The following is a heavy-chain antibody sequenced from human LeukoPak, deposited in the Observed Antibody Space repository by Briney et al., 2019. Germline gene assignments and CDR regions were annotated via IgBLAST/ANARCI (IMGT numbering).Heavy chain of an antibody. Sequence: GGSLRLSCAASGFTFSSYAMHWVRQAPGKGLEWVAVISYDGSNKYYADSVKGRFTISRDNSKNTPYLQMNSLRAEDTAVYYCARDLGIAAAGQTLHYWGQGTLVTVSS. J-gene: IGHJ4*02. V-gene: IGHV3-30-3*01. CDR2: ISYDGSNK. CDR1: GFTFSSYA. CDR3: ARDLGIAAAGQTLHY. D-gene: IGHD6-13*01.